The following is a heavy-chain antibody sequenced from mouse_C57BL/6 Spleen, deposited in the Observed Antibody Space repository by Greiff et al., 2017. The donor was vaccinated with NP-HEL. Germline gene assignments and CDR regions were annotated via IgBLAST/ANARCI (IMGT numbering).Heavy chain of an antibody. V-gene: IGHV5-17*01. CDR2: ISSGSSTI. D-gene: IGHD3-2*02. CDR3: ARMGQATPMDY. CDR1: GFTFSDYG. Sequence: EVKVVESGGGLVKPGGSLKLSCAASGFTFSDYGMPWVRQAPEKGLEWVAYISSGSSTIYYADTVKGRFTISRDNAKNTLFLQMTSLRSEDTAMYYCARMGQATPMDYWGQGTSVTVSS. J-gene: IGHJ4*01.